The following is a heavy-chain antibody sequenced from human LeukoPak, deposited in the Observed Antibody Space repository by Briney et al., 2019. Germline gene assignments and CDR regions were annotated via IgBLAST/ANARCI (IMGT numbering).Heavy chain of an antibody. CDR1: GYSISSGYY. J-gene: IGHJ3*02. Sequence: SETLSLTCAVSGYSISSGYYWGWIRQPPGKGLEWIGSIYHSGSTYYNPSLKSRVTISVDTSKNQFSLKLSSVTAADTAVYYCARGRGGGYYPKNAFDIWGQGTMVTVSS. CDR2: IYHSGST. D-gene: IGHD3-10*01. V-gene: IGHV4-38-2*01. CDR3: ARGRGGGYYPKNAFDI.